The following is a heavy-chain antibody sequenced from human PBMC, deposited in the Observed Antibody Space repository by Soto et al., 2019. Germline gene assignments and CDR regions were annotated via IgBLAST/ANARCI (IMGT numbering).Heavy chain of an antibody. J-gene: IGHJ3*02. V-gene: IGHV3-13*01. CDR3: ARGSFPGSASRGGSLVMAFDI. Sequence: GGSLRLSCAASGFTFSSYDMHWVRQATGKGLEWVSAIGTAGDTYYPGSVKGRFTISRENAKNSLDLQMNSLRAGDTAVYYCARGSFPGSASRGGSLVMAFDIWGQGTMVTVSS. CDR2: IGTAGDT. D-gene: IGHD3-10*01. CDR1: GFTFSSYD.